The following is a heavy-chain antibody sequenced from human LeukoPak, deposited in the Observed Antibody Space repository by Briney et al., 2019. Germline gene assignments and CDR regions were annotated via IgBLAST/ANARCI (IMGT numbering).Heavy chain of an antibody. CDR2: ISSSGNTI. CDR1: GFTFSSYS. J-gene: IGHJ4*02. D-gene: IGHD5-18*01. CDR3: SRLRGYSYGYADY. Sequence: GGSLRLSCAASGFTFSSYSMNWVRQAPGKGLEWVSYISSSGNTIDYADSVKGRFTISRDNAKNSLYLQMNSLRAEDTAVYYCSRLRGYSYGYADYWGQGTLVTVSS. V-gene: IGHV3-48*04.